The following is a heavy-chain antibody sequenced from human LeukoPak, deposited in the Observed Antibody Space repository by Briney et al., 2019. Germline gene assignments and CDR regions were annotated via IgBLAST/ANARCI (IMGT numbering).Heavy chain of an antibody. CDR3: AKGGRDYVWGSYRYKPFDY. D-gene: IGHD3-16*02. V-gene: IGHV3-23*01. Sequence: GGSLRLSCAASGFTFSSYAMSWVRQAPGKGLEWVSAISGSGGSTYYADSVKGRFTISRDNSKNTLYLQMNSLRAEDTAVYYCAKGGRDYVWGSYRYKPFDYWGQGTLVTVSS. CDR1: GFTFSSYA. J-gene: IGHJ4*02. CDR2: ISGSGGST.